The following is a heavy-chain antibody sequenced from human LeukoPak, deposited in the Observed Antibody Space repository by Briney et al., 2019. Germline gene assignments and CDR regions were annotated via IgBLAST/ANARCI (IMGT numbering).Heavy chain of an antibody. CDR1: GFSFGNYA. J-gene: IGHJ5*01. V-gene: IGHV3-23*01. Sequence: GGSLRLSCVASGFSFGNYAMSWVRQAPGKGLQWVSQISGTGGATWYAGFARDRFTISRDNSKKTLYLQMSGLRVENTAMYYCVKDPRDTYGTNWFVSWGQGTLLIVSP. CDR2: ISGTGGAT. D-gene: IGHD2-21*01. CDR3: VKDPRDTYGTNWFVS.